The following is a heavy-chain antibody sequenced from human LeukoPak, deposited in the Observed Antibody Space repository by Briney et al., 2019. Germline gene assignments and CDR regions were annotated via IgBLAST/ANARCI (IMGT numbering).Heavy chain of an antibody. CDR3: ARDLNSYGPWGY. V-gene: IGHV3-23*01. J-gene: IGHJ4*02. Sequence: GGSLRLSCAASGFTFSSYAMSWVRQAPGKGLEWVSAISGSGGSTYYADSVKGRFTISRDNAKNSLFLQMSSLRAEDTAVYYCARDLNSYGPWGYWGQGTLVTVSS. CDR2: ISGSGGST. CDR1: GFTFSSYA. D-gene: IGHD5-18*01.